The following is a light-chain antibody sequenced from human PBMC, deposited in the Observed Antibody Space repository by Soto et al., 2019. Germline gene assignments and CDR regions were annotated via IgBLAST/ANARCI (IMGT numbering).Light chain of an antibody. CDR1: QGISND. V-gene: IGKV1-6*01. CDR2: AAS. Sequence: AIQLTQSPSSLSASLGDRATITCRASQGISNDLAWYQQKPGKAPRLLIYAASTLQSGVPSKCSGSGSGSDYTITSRGLQPEDFATYYELQDYCYPWTFGKGTKVEI. J-gene: IGKJ1*01. CDR3: LQDYCYPWT.